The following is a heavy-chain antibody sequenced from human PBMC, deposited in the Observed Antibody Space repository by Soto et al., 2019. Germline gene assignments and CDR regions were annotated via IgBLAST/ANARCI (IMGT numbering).Heavy chain of an antibody. Sequence: QVQLQESGPGLVRPSQTLSLTCTVSAGSISTINYYWSWIRQHPENGLEWIGYISYSGSTFYHSSLKSRVTISLDTSKKQVSLPLTSVTAADTAVYYCARSAQWDGFDPWVQGTMVTVSS. D-gene: IGHD2-8*01. V-gene: IGHV4-31*03. CDR3: ARSAQWDGFDP. CDR1: AGSISTINYY. J-gene: IGHJ3*01. CDR2: ISYSGST.